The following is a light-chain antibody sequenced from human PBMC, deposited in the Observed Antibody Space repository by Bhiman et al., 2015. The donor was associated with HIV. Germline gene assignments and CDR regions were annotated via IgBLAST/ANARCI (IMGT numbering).Light chain of an antibody. CDR2: DVS. CDR1: SSDVDGYNY. V-gene: IGLV2-14*01. Sequence: QSALTQPASVSGSPGQSITISCTGTSSDVDGYNYVSWYQKPPGKAPKLMIYDVSKRPSGVSNRFSGSKSGNTASLTISGLQAEDEADYYCSSYTDSSPWVFGGGTKLTVL. CDR3: SSYTDSSPWV. J-gene: IGLJ3*02.